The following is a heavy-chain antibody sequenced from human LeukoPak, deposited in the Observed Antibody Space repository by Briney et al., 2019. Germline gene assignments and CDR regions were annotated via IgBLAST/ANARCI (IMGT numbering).Heavy chain of an antibody. CDR3: ARGVAVAGNR. CDR2: IYYGGTT. CDR1: GDSIRSSTYY. Sequence: PSETLSLTCTVSGDSIRSSTYYWGWIRQPPGKGLEWIGSIYYGGTTYYNPSLRSRITMSVHLSKNQISLEMKSMTAADTAIYYCARGVAVAGNRWGQGTLVTVSS. V-gene: IGHV4-39*07. D-gene: IGHD6-19*01. J-gene: IGHJ5*02.